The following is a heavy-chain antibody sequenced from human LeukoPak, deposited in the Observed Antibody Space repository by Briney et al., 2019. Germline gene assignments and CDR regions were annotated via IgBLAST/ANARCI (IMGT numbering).Heavy chain of an antibody. Sequence: RASVKVSCKASGYTFTNYAINWVRQAPGHGLEWMGWISIYNGNTNYTQNLQGRVTMTTDTSTNTAYMELRSLRSDDTAVYYCARTSAYGSSWHSYWGQGTLVTVSS. CDR3: ARTSAYGSSWHSY. CDR2: ISIYNGNT. D-gene: IGHD6-13*01. J-gene: IGHJ4*02. V-gene: IGHV1-18*01. CDR1: GYTFTNYA.